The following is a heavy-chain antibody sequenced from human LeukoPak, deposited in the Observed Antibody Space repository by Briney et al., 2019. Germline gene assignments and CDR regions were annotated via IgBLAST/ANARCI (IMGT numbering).Heavy chain of an antibody. V-gene: IGHV3-23*01. CDR3: AKDGTVGGHSRGYFDH. J-gene: IGHJ4*02. Sequence: GGSLRLSCAASGFTFCNHAMTWVRQAPGKGLDWVSSISGSGDTTRYADSVKGRFTISRDSSKNTLYLQMNSLRADDTASYYCAKDGTVGGHSRGYFDHWGPGTLVTVAS. D-gene: IGHD4-23*01. CDR1: GFTFCNHA. CDR2: ISGSGDTT.